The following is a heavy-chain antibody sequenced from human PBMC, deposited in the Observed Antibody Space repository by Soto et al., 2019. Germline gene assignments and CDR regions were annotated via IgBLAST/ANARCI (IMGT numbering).Heavy chain of an antibody. D-gene: IGHD6-13*01. CDR3: ARIIAAAGNNWFDP. Sequence: SETLSLTCTVSGGSISSYYWSWIRQPPGKGLEWIGYIYYSGSTNYNPSLKSRVTISVDTSKNQFSLKLSSVTAADTAVYYCARIIAAAGNNWFDPWGQGTLVTVSS. J-gene: IGHJ5*02. CDR2: IYYSGST. CDR1: GGSISSYY. V-gene: IGHV4-59*01.